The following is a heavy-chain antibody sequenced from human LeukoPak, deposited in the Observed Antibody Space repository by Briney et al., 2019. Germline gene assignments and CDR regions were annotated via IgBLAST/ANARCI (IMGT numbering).Heavy chain of an antibody. D-gene: IGHD3-16*01. V-gene: IGHV4-4*02. CDR2: IFHSGST. CDR3: ASRLRHLLGY. Sequence: PSETLSLTCAVSGGSISGSNWWSWVRQPPGKGLEWIGEIFHSGSTNYSPSLKSRVTISIDKSKNQFSLKLTSVTVADTVVYYCASRLRHLLGYWGQGNLVTVSS. J-gene: IGHJ4*02. CDR1: GGSISGSNW.